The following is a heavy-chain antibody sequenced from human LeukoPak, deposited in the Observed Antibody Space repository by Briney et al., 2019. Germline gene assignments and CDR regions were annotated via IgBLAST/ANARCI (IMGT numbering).Heavy chain of an antibody. V-gene: IGHV4-59*08. J-gene: IGHJ4*02. CDR3: AKHGGSWTFDY. CDR2: LYDSGST. D-gene: IGHD6-13*01. Sequence: PSGTLSLTCTVSGASISSYYWSWIRQPPGKGVEWIGVLYDSGSTYYNPSLKSRVTISVDTSKNQFSLNLSSVTAADTAVYYCAKHGGSWTFDYWGQGTLVTVS. CDR1: GASISSYY.